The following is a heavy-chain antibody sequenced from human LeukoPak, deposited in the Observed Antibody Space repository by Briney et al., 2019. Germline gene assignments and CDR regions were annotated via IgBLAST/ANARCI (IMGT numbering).Heavy chain of an antibody. V-gene: IGHV3-53*01. J-gene: IGHJ4*02. CDR3: ARVWELSFDY. D-gene: IGHD1-26*01. Sequence: GGSLRLSCAASGFTFSSYAMHWVRQAPGEGLEWVSVIYNDGKTYHADSVKGRFTISRDNSKNTVHLQMNGLRGEDTAVYYCARVWELSFDYWGQGTLVTVSS. CDR2: IYNDGKT. CDR1: GFTFSSYA.